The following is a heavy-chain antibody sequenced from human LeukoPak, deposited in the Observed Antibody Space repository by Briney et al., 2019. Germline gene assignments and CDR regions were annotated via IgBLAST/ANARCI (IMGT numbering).Heavy chain of an antibody. J-gene: IGHJ4*02. CDR3: ARVIVGATHSDY. D-gene: IGHD1-26*01. Sequence: GGSLRLSCAASGFTFSSYAMSWVRQAPGKGLEWVSGLSGSGGNTYYADSVKGRFTISRDNSKNTLYLQMNNLRAEDTAVYYCARVIVGATHSDYWGQGTLVTVSS. CDR2: LSGSGGNT. V-gene: IGHV3-23*01. CDR1: GFTFSSYA.